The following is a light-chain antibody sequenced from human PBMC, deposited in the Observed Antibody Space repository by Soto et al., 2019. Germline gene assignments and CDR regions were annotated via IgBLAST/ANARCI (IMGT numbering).Light chain of an antibody. J-gene: IGKJ4*01. CDR1: QGINSY. CDR2: AAS. CDR3: QQLHSYPIT. V-gene: IGKV1-9*01. Sequence: PLTQSPSPLSASVGDRVTITCRASQGINSYLAWYQQRPGRAPKLLVYAASTLHSGVPSRFSGSGSGTDFTLTISSLQPEDFATYYCQQLHSYPITFGGGTKVDI.